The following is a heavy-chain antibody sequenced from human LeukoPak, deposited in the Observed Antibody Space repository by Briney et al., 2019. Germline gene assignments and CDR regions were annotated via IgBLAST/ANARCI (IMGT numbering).Heavy chain of an antibody. CDR1: GGSISSYY. CDR2: IYTSGST. Sequence: SETLSLTCTVSGGSISSYYWSWIRQPAGKGLEWIGRIYTSGSTNYNPSLKSRVTMSVDTSKNQFSLKLSSVTAADTAVYYCASNHVDTAMVDYWGQGTLVTVSS. J-gene: IGHJ4*02. D-gene: IGHD5-18*01. V-gene: IGHV4-4*07. CDR3: ASNHVDTAMVDY.